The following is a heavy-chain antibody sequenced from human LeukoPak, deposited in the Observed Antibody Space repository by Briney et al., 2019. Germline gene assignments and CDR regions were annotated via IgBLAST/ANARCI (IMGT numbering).Heavy chain of an antibody. D-gene: IGHD3-3*01. CDR2: IYHTGST. Sequence: SETLSLTCSVYGGSFRGYYWSWIRQSPEKGLEWIGQIYHTGSTIYNPSLASRVTISLDISKSQFSLKLTSVTAADTAVYYCARDDFGVALGGVWSIGTTVTVSS. CDR1: GGSFRGYY. CDR3: ARDDFGVALGGV. V-gene: IGHV4-34*01. J-gene: IGHJ6*04.